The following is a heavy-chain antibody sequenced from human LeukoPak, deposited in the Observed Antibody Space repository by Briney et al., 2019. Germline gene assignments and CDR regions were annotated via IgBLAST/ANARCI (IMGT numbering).Heavy chain of an antibody. D-gene: IGHD6-13*01. V-gene: IGHV4-38-2*02. CDR3: ARGGSPSHRSYSSSWRVSNY. CDR1: GYSISSGYY. J-gene: IGHJ4*02. Sequence: SETLSLTCTVSGYSISSGYYWSWIRQPPGKGLEWIGEINHSGSTNYNPSLKSRVTISVDTSKNQFSLKLSSVTAADTAVYYCARGGSPSHRSYSSSWRVSNYWGQGTLVTVSS. CDR2: INHSGST.